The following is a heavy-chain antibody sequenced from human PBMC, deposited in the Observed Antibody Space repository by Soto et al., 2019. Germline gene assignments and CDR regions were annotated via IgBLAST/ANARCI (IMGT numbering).Heavy chain of an antibody. Sequence: QVQLVQSGAEEKKPGSSVKVSCKASGYTFTGYAMHWVRQAPGQRLEWMGWINAGNGNTKYSQKFQGRVTITRDTSASTAYMELISLRSADTAVYYCAIAVAVPADFHYWGPRTLVTVSS. CDR3: AIAVAVPADFHY. V-gene: IGHV1-3*05. J-gene: IGHJ4*02. CDR1: GYTFTGYA. D-gene: IGHD6-19*01. CDR2: INAGNGNT.